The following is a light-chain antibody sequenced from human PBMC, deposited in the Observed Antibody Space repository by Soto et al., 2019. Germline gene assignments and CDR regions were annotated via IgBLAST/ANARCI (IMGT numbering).Light chain of an antibody. V-gene: IGLV2-14*01. CDR2: EVS. CDR1: SSDIGAYNY. Sequence: QSALTQPASVSGSPGQSITISCTGTSSDIGAYNYVSWYQQRPGKVPKLLIFEVSNRPSGVSDRFSGSKSGSTASLTISGLRPEDEADYYCSSYTSSSSLVFGGGTKVTVL. CDR3: SSYTSSSSLV. J-gene: IGLJ3*02.